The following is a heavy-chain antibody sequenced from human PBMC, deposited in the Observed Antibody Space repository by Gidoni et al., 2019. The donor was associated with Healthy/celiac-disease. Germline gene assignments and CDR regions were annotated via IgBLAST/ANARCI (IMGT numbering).Heavy chain of an antibody. J-gene: IGHJ4*02. CDR1: GFTFSRYA. CDR2: ISYDRSNK. V-gene: IGHV3-30-3*01. CDR3: ARDSSSWYGGRYYFDY. Sequence: QVQLVESGGGVVQPGRSLRLSCAASGFTFSRYAMHWVRQAPGKGLEWVAVISYDRSNKYYADSVKGRFTISRDNSKNTLYLQMNSLRAEDTAVYYCARDSSSWYGGRYYFDYWGQGTLVTVSS. D-gene: IGHD6-13*01.